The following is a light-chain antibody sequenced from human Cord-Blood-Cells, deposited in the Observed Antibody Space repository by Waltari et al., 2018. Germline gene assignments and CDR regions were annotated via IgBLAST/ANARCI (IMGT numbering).Light chain of an antibody. CDR1: SSDVGGYNY. J-gene: IGLJ2*01. Sequence: QSALTQPASVSGSPGQSITISCTGTSSDVGGYNYVSLYQQQPGKAPKLMIYDVSNRPSGVSNRFSGSKSGNTASLTISGLQAENEADYYCSSYTSSSTVVFGGGTKLTVL. CDR2: DVS. V-gene: IGLV2-14*01. CDR3: SSYTSSSTVV.